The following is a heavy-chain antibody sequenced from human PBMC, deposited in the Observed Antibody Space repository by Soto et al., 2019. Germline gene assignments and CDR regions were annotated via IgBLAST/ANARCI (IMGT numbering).Heavy chain of an antibody. CDR3: AHLTTGGFYFDY. V-gene: IGHV2-5*02. J-gene: IGHJ4*02. Sequence: QITLKESGPTLVKPTQPLTLTCTFSGFSLRTSGVGVGWIRQPPGKALEWLALIYWDDGKRYSPSLKSRLTIPKDTSNNQVVLRMTNLDPVDTATYYCAHLTTGGFYFDYWGQGTLVTVSA. CDR2: IYWDDGK. D-gene: IGHD4-17*01. CDR1: GFSLRTSGVG.